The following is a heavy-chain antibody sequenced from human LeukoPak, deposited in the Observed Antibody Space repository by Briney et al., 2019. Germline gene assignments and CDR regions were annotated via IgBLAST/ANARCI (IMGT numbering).Heavy chain of an antibody. CDR3: AKDNYYDTSAFVDY. J-gene: IGHJ4*02. D-gene: IGHD3-22*01. Sequence: GGSLRLSRAASGFTFSSYGMHWVRQTPVKGLEWVAAISSRGSNQYYADSVKGRFTISRDNSKNTLYLQINSLRAEDTAVYFCAKDNYYDTSAFVDYWGQGTLVTVSS. CDR1: GFTFSSYG. CDR2: ISSRGSNQ. V-gene: IGHV3-30*18.